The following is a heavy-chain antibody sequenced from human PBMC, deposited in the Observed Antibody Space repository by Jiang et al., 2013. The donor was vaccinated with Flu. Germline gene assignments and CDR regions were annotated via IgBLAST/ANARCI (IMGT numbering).Heavy chain of an antibody. V-gene: IGHV2-5*02. CDR1: GFSLTTSGVG. J-gene: IGHJ5*02. CDR2: IYWDDNE. Sequence: KPTQTLTLTCSFSGFSLTTSGVGVGWIRQPPGKALEWLALIYWDDNERYSPSLKTRLAITKDTSKNQVVLRMTNVDPVDTATYYCAQSRGVVESAAGNWFDPWGQGTLVIVSS. CDR3: AQSRGVVESAAGNWFDP. D-gene: IGHD2-2*01.